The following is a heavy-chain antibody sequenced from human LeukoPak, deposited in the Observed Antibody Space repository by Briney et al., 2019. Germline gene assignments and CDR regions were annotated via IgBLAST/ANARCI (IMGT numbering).Heavy chain of an antibody. D-gene: IGHD4-17*01. Sequence: PSETLSLTCAVYGGSFSGYYWSWIRQPPGKGLEWIGEINHSGSTNYNPSLKSRVTISVDTSKNQFSLKLSSVTAADTAVYYCARREDRGLRPGTYWGQGTLVTVSS. CDR2: INHSGST. J-gene: IGHJ4*02. CDR3: ARREDRGLRPGTY. CDR1: GGSFSGYY. V-gene: IGHV4-34*01.